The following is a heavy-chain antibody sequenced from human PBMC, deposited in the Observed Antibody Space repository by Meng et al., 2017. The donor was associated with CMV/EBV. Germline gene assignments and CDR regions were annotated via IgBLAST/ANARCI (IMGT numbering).Heavy chain of an antibody. J-gene: IGHJ6*02. D-gene: IGHD6-13*01. CDR3: AREDLAAAGLYGMDV. Sequence: GSLRLSCTVSGGSVSSGSYYWSWIRQPPGKGLEWIGYIYYSGSTSYNPSLKSRVTISVDTSKNQFSLKLSSVTAADTAVYYCAREDLAAAGLYGMDVWGQGTTVTVSS. V-gene: IGHV4-61*01. CDR1: GGSVSSGSYY. CDR2: IYYSGST.